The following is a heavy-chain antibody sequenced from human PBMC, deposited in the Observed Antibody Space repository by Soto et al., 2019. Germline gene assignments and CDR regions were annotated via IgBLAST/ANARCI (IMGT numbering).Heavy chain of an antibody. D-gene: IGHD4-4*01. CDR3: AGWGGHDYNY. Sequence: EVQLLGSGGGLVQPGGSLRLSCVGSGFTFSTYCMNWVRQAPGKGLEWVANINPDGNVGTYVDSVRGRFTTSRDNAKNSLYLQMNSLRADDTAVYFCAGWGGHDYNYWGQGIMVTVSS. J-gene: IGHJ4*02. CDR1: GFTFSTYC. V-gene: IGHV3-7*03. CDR2: INPDGNVG.